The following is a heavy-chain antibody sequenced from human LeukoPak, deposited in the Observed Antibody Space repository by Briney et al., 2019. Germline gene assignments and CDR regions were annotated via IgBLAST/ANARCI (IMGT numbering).Heavy chain of an antibody. J-gene: IGHJ4*02. CDR2: IWYGGSDK. D-gene: IGHD3-16*01. CDR3: ARPVVLGAYLRGAYYFDS. CDR1: GFTFSNYG. Sequence: GRSLRLSFSAHGFTFSNYGMQSVRQAPAKGLEWVAVIWYGGSDKYHADSVKSRFTISRDNSKNTMYLQMNSLRVEDTAVYYCARPVVLGAYLRGAYYFDSWGQGTLVTVSS. V-gene: IGHV3-33*01.